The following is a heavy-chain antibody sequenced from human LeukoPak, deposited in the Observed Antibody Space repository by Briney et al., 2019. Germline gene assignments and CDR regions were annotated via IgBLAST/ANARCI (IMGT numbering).Heavy chain of an antibody. J-gene: IGHJ5*02. V-gene: IGHV4-59*01. D-gene: IGHD7-27*01. CDR1: GGSISSYY. CDR2: IYYTGST. CDR3: ARLTEDNWFDP. Sequence: SETLSLTCTVSGGSISSYYWSWIRQPPGKGLEWIGYIYYTGSTNYNPSLKSRVTISVDTSKSQFSLKLSSVTAADTAVYYCARLTEDNWFDPWGQGTLVTVSS.